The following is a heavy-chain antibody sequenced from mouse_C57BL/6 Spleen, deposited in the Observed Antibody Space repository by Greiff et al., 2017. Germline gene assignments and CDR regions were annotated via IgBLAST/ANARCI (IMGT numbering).Heavy chain of an antibody. J-gene: IGHJ1*03. CDR2: ISYDGSN. D-gene: IGHD1-1*01. V-gene: IGHV3-6*01. CDR3: ARPPITTVVPYWYFDV. CDR1: GYSITSGYY. Sequence: DVQLQESGPGLVKPSQSLSLTCSFTGYSITSGYYWNWIRQFPGNKLEWMGYISYDGSNNYNPSLKNRISITRDTSKNQFFLKLNSVTTEDTATYYCARPPITTVVPYWYFDVWGTGTTVTVSS.